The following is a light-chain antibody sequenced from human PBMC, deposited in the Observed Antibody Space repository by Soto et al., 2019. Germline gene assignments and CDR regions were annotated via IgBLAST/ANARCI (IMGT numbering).Light chain of an antibody. Sequence: AIHLTHSPSSLSASLGARVTVTCRASQGISSSLAWYQQKPGKAPKLLIYDVSNLESGVPSRFSGSGSGTEFSLTISSLQPDDFATYYCQQYKSFSLTFGGGTKVDI. V-gene: IGKV1-13*02. CDR3: QQYKSFSLT. CDR1: QGISSS. CDR2: DVS. J-gene: IGKJ4*01.